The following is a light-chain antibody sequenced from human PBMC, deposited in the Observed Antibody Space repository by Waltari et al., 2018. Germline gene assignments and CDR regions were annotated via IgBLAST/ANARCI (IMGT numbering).Light chain of an antibody. CDR2: AGS. CDR1: QSVSSTY. V-gene: IGKV3-20*01. CDR3: QQYGRSPPVT. Sequence: PGERATLSCRASQSVSSTYLAWYQQKPGQAPRLLIYAGSGRATGVPHRFSGNGSGTDFTLTISRLEPEDSAVYYCQQYGRSPPVTFGPGTKVDIK. J-gene: IGKJ3*01.